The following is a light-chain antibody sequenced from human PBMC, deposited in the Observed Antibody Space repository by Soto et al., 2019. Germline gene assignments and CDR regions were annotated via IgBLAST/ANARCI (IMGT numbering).Light chain of an antibody. J-gene: IGLJ1*01. Sequence: QSALPQPASVSGSPGQSITISCTGTSSDVGGYNYVSWYQHYPGKAPKLMIYEVRRRPSGVSNRFSASKSGNTASLTISGLQAEDEADYYCSSYTSNSIPVFGTGTKLTVL. CDR1: SSDVGGYNY. CDR2: EVR. V-gene: IGLV2-14*01. CDR3: SSYTSNSIPV.